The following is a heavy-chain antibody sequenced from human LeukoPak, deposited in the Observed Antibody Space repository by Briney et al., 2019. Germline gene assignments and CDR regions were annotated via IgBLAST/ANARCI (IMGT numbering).Heavy chain of an antibody. Sequence: AGGSLRLSCAASGFTFSGSAMHWVRQASGKGLEWVGRIRSKANSYATAYAASVKGRFTISRDDSKNTAYLQMNSLKTEDTAVYYCTTLGAAAGSSLGYYYMDVWGKGTTVTVSS. D-gene: IGHD6-13*01. CDR3: TTLGAAAGSSLGYYYMDV. CDR2: IRSKANSYAT. J-gene: IGHJ6*03. V-gene: IGHV3-73*01. CDR1: GFTFSGSA.